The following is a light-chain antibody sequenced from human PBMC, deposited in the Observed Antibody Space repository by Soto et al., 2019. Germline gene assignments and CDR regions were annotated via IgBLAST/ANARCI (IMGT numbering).Light chain of an antibody. Sequence: EIVMTQSPATLSVSPGERATLSCRASQSVSSNLAWYQQKPGQAPRLLIYGASTRATGIPARFSGSGSGTGFTLTISSLQSEDFAVYFCQQRSSWPLTFGGGTKVDIK. CDR3: QQRSSWPLT. CDR2: GAS. CDR1: QSVSSN. V-gene: IGKV3-15*01. J-gene: IGKJ4*02.